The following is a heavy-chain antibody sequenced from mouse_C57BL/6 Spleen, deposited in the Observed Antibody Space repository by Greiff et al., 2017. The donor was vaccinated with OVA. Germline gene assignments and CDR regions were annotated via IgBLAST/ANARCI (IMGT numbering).Heavy chain of an antibody. CDR2: INPNNGGT. D-gene: IGHD1-1*01. V-gene: IGHV1-26*01. Sequence: EVQLQQSGPELVKPGASVKISCKASGYTFTDYYMNWVKQSPGKSLEWIGDINPNNGGTSYNQKFKGKATLTVDKSSSTAYLELRSLTSEASAVYYCASVPHFYCRSYGAMDYWGQGTSVTVSS. CDR3: ASVPHFYCRSYGAMDY. J-gene: IGHJ4*01. CDR1: GYTFTDYY.